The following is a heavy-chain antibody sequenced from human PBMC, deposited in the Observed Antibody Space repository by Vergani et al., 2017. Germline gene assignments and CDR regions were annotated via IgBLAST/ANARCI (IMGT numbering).Heavy chain of an antibody. J-gene: IGHJ6*03. V-gene: IGHV4-34*01. D-gene: IGHD6-19*01. Sequence: QVQLQQWGAGLLKPSETLSLTCAVYGGSFSGYYWSWIRQPPGKGLEWIGEINHSGSTNYNPSLKSRDTISVDTSKNQFSLKLSSVTAADTAVYYCARVRRGYSSGWRVSIGYYYYYMDVWGKGTTVTVSS. CDR1: GGSFSGYY. CDR3: ARVRRGYSSGWRVSIGYYYYYMDV. CDR2: INHSGST.